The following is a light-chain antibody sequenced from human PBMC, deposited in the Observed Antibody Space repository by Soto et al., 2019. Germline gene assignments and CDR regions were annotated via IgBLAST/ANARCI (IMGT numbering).Light chain of an antibody. CDR3: QQYNNWPPYT. CDR2: GAS. J-gene: IGKJ2*01. V-gene: IGKV3-15*01. Sequence: EIVMTQSPATLSVSPGERATLSCRASQSVSSNLAWYQQKPGQAPRLLIYGASTRATGLPARFSGSGSGPEFTLTINSLLSEDFAVYYCQQYNNWPPYTFGQGTRLEIK. CDR1: QSVSSN.